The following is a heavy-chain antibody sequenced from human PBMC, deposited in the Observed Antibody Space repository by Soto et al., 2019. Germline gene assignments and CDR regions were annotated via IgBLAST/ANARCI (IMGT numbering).Heavy chain of an antibody. CDR3: VTVTPVDRAMVT. V-gene: IGHV4-39*01. Sequence: SETLSLTCIVSGGSISSSSYYWGWIRQPPGKGLEWIGSIFYSGSTYYNPSLKSRVTISVDMSKNQFSLKLGSVTAADTAVYYCVTVTPVDRAMVTWGQGPLVTVSS. J-gene: IGHJ5*02. CDR1: GGSISSSSYY. D-gene: IGHD5-18*01. CDR2: IFYSGST.